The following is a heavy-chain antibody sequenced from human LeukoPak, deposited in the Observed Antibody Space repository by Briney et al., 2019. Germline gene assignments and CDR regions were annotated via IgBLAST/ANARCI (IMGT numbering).Heavy chain of an antibody. V-gene: IGHV4-59*01. D-gene: IGHD3-22*01. Sequence: SETLSLTCTVSGGSISSYYWSWIRQPPGKGLEWIGHIYYSGSTNYNPSLTSRVTISVDPSKNQFSLKLSSVTAADTAVYYCARMDSGAYRGFDYWGQGTLVTVSS. CDR2: IYYSGST. CDR1: GGSISSYY. CDR3: ARMDSGAYRGFDY. J-gene: IGHJ4*02.